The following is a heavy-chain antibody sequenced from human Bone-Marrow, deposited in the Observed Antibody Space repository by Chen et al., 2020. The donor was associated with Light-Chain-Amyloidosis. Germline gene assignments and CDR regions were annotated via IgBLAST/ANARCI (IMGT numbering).Heavy chain of an antibody. CDR2: ISYDASKK. Sequence: VQLVESGGGLVQPGGSLRLSCAASGFTFSTYAMYWVRQAPGKGLEWVTVISYDASKKYYADSVKGRFTISRDNSKNTLYLQMNSLRPEDTAVYYCARSYGSGRGDALDIWGQGTMVTVSS. D-gene: IGHD3-10*01. J-gene: IGHJ3*02. CDR3: ARSYGSGRGDALDI. CDR1: GFTFSTYA. V-gene: IGHV3-30-3*01.